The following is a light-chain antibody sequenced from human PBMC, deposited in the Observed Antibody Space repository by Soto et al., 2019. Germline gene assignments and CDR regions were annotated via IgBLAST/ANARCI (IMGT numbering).Light chain of an antibody. CDR3: CSYAGRPTFVK. J-gene: IGLJ2*01. CDR1: SSDVGSYNL. Sequence: QSALTQLASVSGSPGQSITIPCTGASSDVGSYNLVSWYQQHPGKTPRLMIYEVSRRPSGISNRFSGSKSGNTASMTMSGRPAEDEADYHCCSYAGRPTFVKFVGGPKVNVL. V-gene: IGLV2-23*02. CDR2: EVS.